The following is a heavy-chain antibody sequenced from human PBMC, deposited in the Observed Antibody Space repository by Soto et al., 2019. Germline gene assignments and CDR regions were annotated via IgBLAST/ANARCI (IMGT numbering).Heavy chain of an antibody. CDR2: IYYTGST. D-gene: IGHD6-19*01. V-gene: IGHV4-30-4*01. CDR1: GVSINSGDNF. Sequence: SETLSLTCTVSGVSINSGDNFWSWIRQPPGKGLEWMGYIYYTGSTYYNPSLNRRITMSVDMSKNQFSLRLTSVTAADTALYFCARAEFNSVWFPFDSWGQGAPVTVSS. CDR3: ARAEFNSVWFPFDS. J-gene: IGHJ4*02.